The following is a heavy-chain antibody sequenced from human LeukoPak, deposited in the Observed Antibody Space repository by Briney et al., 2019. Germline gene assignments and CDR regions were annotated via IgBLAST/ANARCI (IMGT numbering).Heavy chain of an antibody. CDR1: GFTFDNFA. CDR2: LSDDGHNT. Sequence: GVLRLSCAASGFTFDNFAVGWVRQAPGKGLEWVSALSDDGHNTYYADSVKGRFSISRDNSKNTLYLQINSLRGEDTAVYYCAKDGNPGYSTGWYDYWGQGTLVTVSS. CDR3: AKDGNPGYSTGWYDY. V-gene: IGHV3-23*01. D-gene: IGHD6-19*01. J-gene: IGHJ4*02.